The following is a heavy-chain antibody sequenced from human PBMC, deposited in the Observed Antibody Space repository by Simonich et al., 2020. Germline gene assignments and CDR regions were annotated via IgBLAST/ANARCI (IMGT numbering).Heavy chain of an antibody. J-gene: IGHJ3*02. D-gene: IGHD5-12*01. CDR2: ISSSSSNI. Sequence: EVQLVESGGGLVQTGGSLRLSCAASGFNFSRYSMNWVSQAPGKGLDWFSYISSSSSNIYYADSVKGRFTISRDNAKNSLYLQMNSLRAEDTAVYYCARDSSYYAFDIWGQGTMVTVSS. CDR3: ARDSSYYAFDI. CDR1: GFNFSRYS. V-gene: IGHV3-48*01.